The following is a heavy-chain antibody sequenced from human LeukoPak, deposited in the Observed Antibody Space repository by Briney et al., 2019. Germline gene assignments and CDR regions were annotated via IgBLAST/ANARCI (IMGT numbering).Heavy chain of an antibody. Sequence: PSETLSLTCTVSGGSISSGAYYWSWIRRHPGKGLEWIGYIYYSGSTYYSPSLKSRVTISVDTSKNQFSLKLSSVTAADTAVYYCARGRVNWFDPWGQGTLVTVSS. J-gene: IGHJ5*02. CDR1: GGSISSGAYY. D-gene: IGHD3-3*01. CDR2: IYYSGST. CDR3: ARGRVNWFDP. V-gene: IGHV4-31*03.